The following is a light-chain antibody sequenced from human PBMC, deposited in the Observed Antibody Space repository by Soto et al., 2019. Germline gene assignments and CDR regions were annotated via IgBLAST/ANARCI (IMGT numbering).Light chain of an antibody. CDR2: EVS. CDR1: SSDVGSYNY. Sequence: QSELTPRASVSCSPGHSITISCTGTSSDVGSYNYVSWYQQHPGKAPKLMIYEVSDRPSGISSRFSGSKSGNTASLTISGLQTEEEADYYCSSYTSTSTLFGTGTKVTVL. J-gene: IGLJ1*01. CDR3: SSYTSTSTL. V-gene: IGLV2-14*01.